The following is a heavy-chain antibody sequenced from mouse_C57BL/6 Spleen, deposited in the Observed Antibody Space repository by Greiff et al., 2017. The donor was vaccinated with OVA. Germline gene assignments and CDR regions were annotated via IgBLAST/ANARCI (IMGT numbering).Heavy chain of an antibody. J-gene: IGHJ4*01. V-gene: IGHV1-22*01. CDR2: INPNNGGT. CDR1: GYTFTDYN. D-gene: IGHD1-1*01. Sequence: VQLQQSGPELVKPGASVKMSCKASGYTFTDYNMHWVKQSHGKSLEWIGYINPNNGGTSYNQKFKGKATLTVNKSSSTAYMELRSLTSEDSAVYYCARSSYGSSYKFLDYWGQGTSVTVSS. CDR3: ARSSYGSSYKFLDY.